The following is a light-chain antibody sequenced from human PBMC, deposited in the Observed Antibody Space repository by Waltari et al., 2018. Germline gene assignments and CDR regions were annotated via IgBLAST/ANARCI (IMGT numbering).Light chain of an antibody. CDR1: QSVSSY. V-gene: IGKV3-11*01. CDR3: QQRSNWPPFT. J-gene: IGKJ3*01. Sequence: EIVLTQSPATLSLSPGERATLSCSASQSVSSYLAWYQQKPGQAPRLLIYDASNRATGSPARFSGSGSGTDFTLTISSLEPEDFAVYYCQQRSNWPPFTFGPGTKVDIK. CDR2: DAS.